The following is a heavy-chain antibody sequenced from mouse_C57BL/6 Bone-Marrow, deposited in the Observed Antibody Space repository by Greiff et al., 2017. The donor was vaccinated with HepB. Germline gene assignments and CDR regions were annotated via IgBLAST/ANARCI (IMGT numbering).Heavy chain of an antibody. Sequence: EVKLVESGGGLVQPKGSLKLSCAASGFTFNTYAMHWVRQAPGKGLEWVARIRSKSSNYATYYADSVKDRFTISRDDSQSMLYLQMNNLKTEDTAMYYCGREGIYYDYPAFAYWGQGTLVTVSA. CDR3: GREGIYYDYPAFAY. CDR1: GFTFNTYA. D-gene: IGHD2-4*01. CDR2: IRSKSSNYAT. V-gene: IGHV10-3*01. J-gene: IGHJ3*01.